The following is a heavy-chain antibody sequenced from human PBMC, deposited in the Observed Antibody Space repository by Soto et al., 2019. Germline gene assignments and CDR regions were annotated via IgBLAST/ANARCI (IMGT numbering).Heavy chain of an antibody. Sequence: ASVKVSCKASGYTFFTYDISWVRQAPGQGLEWMGWISTYSGDTKYAQKFQGRVTMTTDTSTTTAYLELRSLGSDDTAVYYCARHHGPTTSENWFDPWGQGTLVTVSS. D-gene: IGHD5-12*01. J-gene: IGHJ5*02. V-gene: IGHV1-18*01. CDR2: ISTYSGDT. CDR3: ARHHGPTTSENWFDP. CDR1: GYTFFTYD.